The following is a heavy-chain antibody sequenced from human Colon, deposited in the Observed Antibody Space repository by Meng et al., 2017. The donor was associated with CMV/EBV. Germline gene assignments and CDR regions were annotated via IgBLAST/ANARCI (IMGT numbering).Heavy chain of an antibody. Sequence: SETLSLTCTVSGGSVSGRISYWTWIRQPPGKPLEWIGYVYYTGSTTYNPSLKSRVTMSVDTSNNQFSLSLTSVTAADTAVSFCARDEYNSRAGPRNYFYGMDVWGQGTTVTVSS. J-gene: IGHJ6*02. CDR1: GGSVSGRISY. V-gene: IGHV4-61*01. CDR2: VYYTGST. CDR3: ARDEYNSRAGPRNYFYGMDV. D-gene: IGHD6-6*01.